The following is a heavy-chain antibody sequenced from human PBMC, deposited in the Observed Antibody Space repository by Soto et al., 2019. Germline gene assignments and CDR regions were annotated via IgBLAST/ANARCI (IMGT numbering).Heavy chain of an antibody. V-gene: IGHV4-59*01. CDR2: IYDTGISGYTPST. J-gene: IGHJ5*02. CDR1: GGSITSSY. D-gene: IGHD1-26*01. Sequence: SETLSLTCTVSGGSITSSYWSWIRRPPGKGLEWIAYIYDTGISGYTPSTSYNPSLKSRVTMSVDTSKSQFSLKLASVTAADTAVYYRARDMHAGFTHYFDPWGQGTLVTVSS. CDR3: ARDMHAGFTHYFDP.